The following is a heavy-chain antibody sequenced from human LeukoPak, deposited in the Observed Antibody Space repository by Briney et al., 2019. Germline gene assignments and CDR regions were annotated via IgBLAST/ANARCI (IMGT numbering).Heavy chain of an antibody. CDR1: GYSFTSYW. CDR2: IDPSDPYT. J-gene: IGHJ6*02. D-gene: IGHD2-2*01. V-gene: IGHV5-10-1*01. Sequence: GESLKISCKGSGYSFTSYWISWVRQMPGKGLEWMGGIDPSDPYTNYSPSFQGHVTISADKSISTAYLQWSSLKASDTAMYYCALNPGYCSSTSCSKRYYYGMDVWGQGTTVTVSS. CDR3: ALNPGYCSSTSCSKRYYYGMDV.